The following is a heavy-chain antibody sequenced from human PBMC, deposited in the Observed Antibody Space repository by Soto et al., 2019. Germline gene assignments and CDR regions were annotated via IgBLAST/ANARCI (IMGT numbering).Heavy chain of an antibody. CDR3: ARGPPSRVTTGYYYGMDV. Sequence: EVQLVESGGGLVQPGGSLRLSCAASGFTFSDHYMDWVRQAPGKGLEWVGRTRNKANSYTTEYAASVKGRFTISRDDSKTSLYLQMNSLKTEDTAVYYCARGPPSRVTTGYYYGMDVWGQETTVTVSS. CDR1: GFTFSDHY. D-gene: IGHD4-17*01. V-gene: IGHV3-72*01. J-gene: IGHJ6*02. CDR2: TRNKANSYTT.